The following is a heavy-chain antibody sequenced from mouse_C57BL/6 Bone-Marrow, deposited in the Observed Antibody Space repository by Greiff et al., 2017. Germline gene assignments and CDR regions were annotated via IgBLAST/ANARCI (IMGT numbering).Heavy chain of an antibody. V-gene: IGHV5-6*01. D-gene: IGHD1-1*01. CDR3: ARPCDYYDGYYYAMDY. J-gene: IGHJ4*01. CDR2: ISSGGSYT. Sequence: EVKLVESGGDLVKPGGSLKLSCAASGFTFSSYGMYWVRQTPDKRLEWVATISSGGSYTYYQDSVKGRLTISRDNAENTLYLQMSSLTTEDTAMYYCARPCDYYDGYYYAMDYWGQGTSVTVSS. CDR1: GFTFSSYG.